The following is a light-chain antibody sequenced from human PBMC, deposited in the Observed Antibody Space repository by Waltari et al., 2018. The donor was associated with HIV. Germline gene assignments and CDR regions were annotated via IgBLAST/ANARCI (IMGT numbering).Light chain of an antibody. CDR2: QDT. CDR3: AAWDDSLNGYVV. V-gene: IGLV3-1*01. CDR1: KLGDKS. Sequence: SYELTQPPSVSVSPGQTATITCSGDKLGDKSVSWYQQRPGQSPVLVIYQDTGRPPGIPERLSGSKSGTSASLAISGLQAEDEADYYCAAWDDSLNGYVVFGGGTKLTVL. J-gene: IGLJ2*01.